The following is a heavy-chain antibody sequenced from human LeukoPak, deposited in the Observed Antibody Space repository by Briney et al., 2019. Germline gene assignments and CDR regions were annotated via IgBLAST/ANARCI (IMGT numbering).Heavy chain of an antibody. J-gene: IGHJ6*02. CDR2: ISGSGGST. CDR3: AKDLTIYGDYVNGMDV. D-gene: IGHD4-17*01. CDR1: GFSFSTYV. Sequence: GGSLRLTCAASGFSFSTYVMTWVRQAPGKGLEWVSAISGSGGSTYYADSVKGRFTISRDNSKNTLYLQMNSLRAEDTAVYYCAKDLTIYGDYVNGMDVWGQGTTVTVSS. V-gene: IGHV3-23*01.